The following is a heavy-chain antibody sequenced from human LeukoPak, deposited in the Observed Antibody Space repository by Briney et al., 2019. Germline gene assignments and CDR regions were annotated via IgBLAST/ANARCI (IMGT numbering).Heavy chain of an antibody. J-gene: IGHJ4*02. V-gene: IGHV3-66*01. D-gene: IGHD2-21*02. CDR1: GFTFSSYG. CDR2: IYSGGST. CDR3: ARDSAYCGGDCYFDY. Sequence: GGSLRLSCAASGFTFSSYGMHWVRQAPGEGLEWVSVIYSGGSTYYADSVKGRFTISRDNSKNTLYLQMNSLRAEDTAVYYCARDSAYCGGDCYFDYWGQGTLVTVSS.